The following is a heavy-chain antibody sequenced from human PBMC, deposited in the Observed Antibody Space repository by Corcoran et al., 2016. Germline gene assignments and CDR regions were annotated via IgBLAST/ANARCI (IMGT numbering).Heavy chain of an antibody. Sequence: QVQLQQWGAGLLKPSETLSLTCAVYGGSFSGYYWSWIRQPPGKGLEWIGEINHSGSTNYNPSLKSRLTISVDMSKNQFSLKLSSVTAADTAVYYCARGPHVLLWFGDKGWFDPWGQGTLVTVSS. CDR3: ARGPHVLLWFGDKGWFDP. CDR2: INHSGST. D-gene: IGHD3-10*01. V-gene: IGHV4-34*01. CDR1: GGSFSGYY. J-gene: IGHJ5*02.